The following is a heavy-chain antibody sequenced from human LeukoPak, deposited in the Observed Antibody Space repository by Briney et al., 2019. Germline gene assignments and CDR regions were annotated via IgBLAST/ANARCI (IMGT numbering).Heavy chain of an antibody. CDR1: GFTFTSYW. V-gene: IGHV3-7*01. Sequence: GGSLRLSCSASGFTFTSYWMSWVGQAPGKGLEWVANINQNGGEKYYVDSVKGRFTISRDNAKNSLYLQMNSLRAEDTAVYYCARDAGYGWYPGWGQGTLVTVSS. D-gene: IGHD6-19*01. CDR2: INQNGGEK. J-gene: IGHJ4*02. CDR3: ARDAGYGWYPG.